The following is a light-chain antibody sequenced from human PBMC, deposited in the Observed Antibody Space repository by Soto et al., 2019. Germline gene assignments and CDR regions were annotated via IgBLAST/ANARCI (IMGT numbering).Light chain of an antibody. CDR1: RDISNS. J-gene: IGKJ1*01. V-gene: IGKV1-12*01. Sequence: DIQMTQSPSSASASVGDRLTITCRASRDISNSLAWYQQTPGKAPKLLLRGASSLHRGVPSRFSGGGAGTEFTLTISSLQPEDFATYYCQQTSAFPRTFGQGTKVDI. CDR2: GAS. CDR3: QQTSAFPRT.